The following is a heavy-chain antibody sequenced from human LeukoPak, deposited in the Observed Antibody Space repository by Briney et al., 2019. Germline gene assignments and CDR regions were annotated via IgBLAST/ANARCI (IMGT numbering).Heavy chain of an antibody. CDR1: GYTFTSYY. J-gene: IGHJ4*02. CDR2: INPSGGST. CDR3: ARALYDSSGYYLPLRY. D-gene: IGHD3-22*01. V-gene: IGHV1-46*01. Sequence: GASVKVSCKASGYTFTSYYMHWVRQAPGQGREWMGIINPSGGSTSYAQKFQGRVTMTRDTSTSTVYMELSSLRSEDTAVYYCARALYDSSGYYLPLRYWGQGTLVTVSS.